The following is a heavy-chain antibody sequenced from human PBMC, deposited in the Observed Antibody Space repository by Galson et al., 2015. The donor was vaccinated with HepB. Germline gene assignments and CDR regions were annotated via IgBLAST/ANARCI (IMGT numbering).Heavy chain of an antibody. Sequence: SLRLSCAASGFTFSSYAMHWVRQAPGKGLEYVSAISSNGGSTYYADSVKGRFTISRDNSKNTLYLQMSSLRAEDTAVYYCVKDSVQWGEDYDFWSGYYPLDYWGQGTLVTVSS. J-gene: IGHJ4*02. CDR2: ISSNGGST. CDR1: GFTFSSYA. V-gene: IGHV3-64D*06. D-gene: IGHD3-3*01. CDR3: VKDSVQWGEDYDFWSGYYPLDY.